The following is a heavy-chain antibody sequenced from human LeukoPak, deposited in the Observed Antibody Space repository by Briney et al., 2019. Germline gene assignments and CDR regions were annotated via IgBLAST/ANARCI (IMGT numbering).Heavy chain of an antibody. CDR2: IFGSGGSA. V-gene: IGHV3-23*01. D-gene: IGHD6-19*01. CDR3: GKTTTGYSSGRYPGWPVDY. Sequence: GGSLRLSCAASGFTFNSYAMYWVRQAPGKGLEWVSGIFGSGGSAHYADSVKGRFTISRDNSKNTVYLQMDGLRVGDTAVYYCGKTTTGYSSGRYPGWPVDYWGQGTLVTVSS. CDR1: GFTFNSYA. J-gene: IGHJ4*02.